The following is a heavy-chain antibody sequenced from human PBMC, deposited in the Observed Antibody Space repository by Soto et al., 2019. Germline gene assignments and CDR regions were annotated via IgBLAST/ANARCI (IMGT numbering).Heavy chain of an antibody. CDR1: GNSISSSSYY. Sequence: SATLSLTCTVPGNSISSSSYYWGWIRQPPGKGLQWIGSIYYSGSTYYNPSLKSRVTISVDTSKNQCSLKLGSMTAADTAVYYRAQLPDEHRQLWLFDYWGKGTLI. V-gene: IGHV4-39*01. CDR3: AQLPDEHRQLWLFDY. J-gene: IGHJ4*02. CDR2: IYYSGST. D-gene: IGHD5-18*01.